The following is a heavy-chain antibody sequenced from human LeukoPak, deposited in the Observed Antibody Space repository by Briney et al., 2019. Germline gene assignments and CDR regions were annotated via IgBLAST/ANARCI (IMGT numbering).Heavy chain of an antibody. V-gene: IGHV4-59*01. Sequence: PSETLSLTCTVSGGSISSYYWSWIRQPPGKGLEWIGYIYYSGSTNYNPSLKSRVTISVDTSKNQFSLKLSSVTAADTAVYYCARDQGGYDESDAFDIWGQGTMVTVSS. D-gene: IGHD5-12*01. CDR2: IYYSGST. CDR3: ARDQGGYDESDAFDI. CDR1: GGSISSYY. J-gene: IGHJ3*02.